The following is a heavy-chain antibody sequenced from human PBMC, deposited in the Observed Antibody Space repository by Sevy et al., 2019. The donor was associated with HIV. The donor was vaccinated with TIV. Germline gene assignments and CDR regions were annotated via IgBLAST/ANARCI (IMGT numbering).Heavy chain of an antibody. CDR1: GFTFSSYG. D-gene: IGHD6-13*01. V-gene: IGHV3-33*01. CDR3: ARDLSSSWYGDYYGMDD. J-gene: IGHJ6*02. Sequence: GGSLRLSCAASGFTFSSYGMHWVRQAPGKGLEWVAVIWYDGSNKYYADSVKGRFTISRDNSKNTLYLQMNSLRAEDTAVYYCARDLSSSWYGDYYGMDDWGQGTTVTVSS. CDR2: IWYDGSNK.